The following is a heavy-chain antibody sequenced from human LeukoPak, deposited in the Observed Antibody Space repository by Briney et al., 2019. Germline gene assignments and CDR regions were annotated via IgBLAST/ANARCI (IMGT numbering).Heavy chain of an antibody. J-gene: IGHJ6*03. V-gene: IGHV1-2*02. Sequence: ASVKVSCKASGGTFSSYAISWARQAPGQGLEWMGWINPNSGGTNYAQKFQGRVTMTRDTSISTAYMELSRLRSDDTAVYYCARDAGVYSYYYYYYMDVWGKGTTVTVSS. CDR3: ARDAGVYSYYYYYYMDV. CDR1: GGTFSSYA. CDR2: INPNSGGT. D-gene: IGHD1-26*01.